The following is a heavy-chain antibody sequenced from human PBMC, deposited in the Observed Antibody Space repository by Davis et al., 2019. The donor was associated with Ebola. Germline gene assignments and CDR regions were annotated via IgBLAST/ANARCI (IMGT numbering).Heavy chain of an antibody. Sequence: ASVKVSCKASGYTFTNYGINWVRQTPGQGLEWMGWISTYYDNTNYVQKFQGRVILTTDTSTSTAYMELRSLGYDDTAVYYCARDIAAAGTTDYWGQGTLVTVSS. V-gene: IGHV1-18*01. CDR3: ARDIAAAGTTDY. J-gene: IGHJ4*02. D-gene: IGHD6-13*01. CDR2: ISTYYDNT. CDR1: GYTFTNYG.